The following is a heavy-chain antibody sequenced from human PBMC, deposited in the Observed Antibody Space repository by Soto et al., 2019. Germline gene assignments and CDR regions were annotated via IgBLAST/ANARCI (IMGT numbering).Heavy chain of an antibody. Sequence: GGSLRLSCAPSGCTFSDYAMSWVRQAPGKGLEWVSTISGGGFDTHYADSVKGRFTISRDNVKDTLYIQMNSLRVEDTAVYYCAKDPSTGSADYWGQGTLVTVSS. CDR2: ISGGGFDT. J-gene: IGHJ4*02. CDR1: GCTFSDYA. V-gene: IGHV3-23*01. D-gene: IGHD3-9*01. CDR3: AKDPSTGSADY.